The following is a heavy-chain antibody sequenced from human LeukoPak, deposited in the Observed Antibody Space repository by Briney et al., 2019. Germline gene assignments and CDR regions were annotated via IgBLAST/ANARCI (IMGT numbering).Heavy chain of an antibody. CDR2: INHSGST. Sequence: SETLSLTCAVYGGSLSGYYWSWIRQPPGKGLEWIGEINHSGSTNYNPSLKSRVTISVDKSRNQFSLKLSSVTAADTAVYYCARDLLWFGEFEVDPWGQGTLVTVSS. V-gene: IGHV4-34*01. J-gene: IGHJ5*02. CDR3: ARDLLWFGEFEVDP. CDR1: GGSLSGYY. D-gene: IGHD3-10*01.